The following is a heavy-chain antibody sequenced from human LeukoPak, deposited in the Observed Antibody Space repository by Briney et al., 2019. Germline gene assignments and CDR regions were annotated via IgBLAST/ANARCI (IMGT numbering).Heavy chain of an antibody. J-gene: IGHJ4*02. CDR2: ISGSGGST. Sequence: GGSLRLSCAASGFTFSSYAMSWVRQAPGKGLEWVSAISGSGGSTYYADSVKGRFTISRDNSKNTLYLQMNSLRAEDTAVYYCAEVRYYYDSSDVLDYWGQGTLVTVSS. CDR1: GFTFSSYA. CDR3: AEVRYYYDSSDVLDY. D-gene: IGHD3-22*01. V-gene: IGHV3-23*01.